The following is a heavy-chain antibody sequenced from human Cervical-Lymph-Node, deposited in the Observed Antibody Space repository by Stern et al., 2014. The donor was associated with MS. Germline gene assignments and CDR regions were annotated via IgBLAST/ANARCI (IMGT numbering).Heavy chain of an antibody. D-gene: IGHD6-19*01. CDR2: IIPISGKE. J-gene: IGHJ6*02. Sequence: QVQLVQSGAEVKKPGSSVKVSCKASGDTLSRYAISWVRQAPGQGLQWMGGIIPISGKENYAQKFQGRVKRIADESTSTAYMELSSLRSEDAAVYYCASSYSGWDNPYHFYGMDVWGQGTTVTVSS. CDR1: GDTLSRYA. CDR3: ASSYSGWDNPYHFYGMDV. V-gene: IGHV1-69*01.